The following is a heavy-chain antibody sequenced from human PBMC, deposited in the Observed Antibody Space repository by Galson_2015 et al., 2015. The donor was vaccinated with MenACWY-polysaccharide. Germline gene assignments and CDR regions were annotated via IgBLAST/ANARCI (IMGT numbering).Heavy chain of an antibody. CDR1: GFTFSHYG. D-gene: IGHD6-25*01. V-gene: IGHV3-33*01. CDR3: VRDVGGIAAAGTKGWFDP. J-gene: IGHJ5*02. Sequence: SLRLSCAASGFTFSHYGMHWVRQAPGKGLEWVAVIWYDGSNKYYADSVNGRFTISRDNSKNTLYLRMNSLRAEDTAMYYCVRDVGGIAAAGTKGWFDPWGQGILVTVSS. CDR2: IWYDGSNK.